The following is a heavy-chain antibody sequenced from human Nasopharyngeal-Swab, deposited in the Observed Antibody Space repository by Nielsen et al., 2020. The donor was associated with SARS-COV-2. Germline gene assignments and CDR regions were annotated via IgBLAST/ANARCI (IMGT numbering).Heavy chain of an antibody. D-gene: IGHD4-17*01. Sequence: GESLKISCAASGFTFSSYAMHWVRQAPGKGLEWVAVISYDGSNKCYADSVKGRFTISRDNSKNTLYLQMNSLRAEDTAVYYCARDPGYGDYEIYWGQGTLVTVSS. CDR2: ISYDGSNK. CDR1: GFTFSSYA. CDR3: ARDPGYGDYEIY. J-gene: IGHJ4*02. V-gene: IGHV3-30*04.